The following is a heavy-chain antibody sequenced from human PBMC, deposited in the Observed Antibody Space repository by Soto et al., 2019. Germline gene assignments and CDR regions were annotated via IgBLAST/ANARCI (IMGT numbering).Heavy chain of an antibody. Sequence: EVQLVESGGGLVQPGGSLRLSCAASGFTFSAYEMNWVRQAPGKGLEWISFITTIGTTIYYADSVKGRFTISRDNAKNSLYLQMNSLSADDTAVYYCVYGYYFDSWGQGTRVTVSS. J-gene: IGHJ4*02. CDR2: ITTIGTTI. CDR3: VYGYYFDS. CDR1: GFTFSAYE. D-gene: IGHD3-10*01. V-gene: IGHV3-48*03.